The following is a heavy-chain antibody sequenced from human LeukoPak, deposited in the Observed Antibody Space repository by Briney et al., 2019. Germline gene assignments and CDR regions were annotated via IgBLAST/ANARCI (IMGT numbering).Heavy chain of an antibody. D-gene: IGHD5-12*01. J-gene: IGHJ4*02. V-gene: IGHV1-2*02. CDR2: INSNSGGT. CDR3: ARDRDGSGWWLPFDY. Sequence: GASVKVSCKASGCTFTGYYMHWVRQAPGQGLEWMGWINSNSGGTNYAQKFQGRVTMTRDTSISTAYMELSRLKSHDTAVHYCARDRDGSGWWLPFDYWGQGTLVTLSS. CDR1: GCTFTGYY.